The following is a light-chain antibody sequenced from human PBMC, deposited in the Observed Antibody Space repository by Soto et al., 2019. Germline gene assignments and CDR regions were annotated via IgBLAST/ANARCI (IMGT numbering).Light chain of an antibody. CDR1: QSISSS. CDR3: QQYYNWPFT. CDR2: GAS. J-gene: IGKJ5*01. V-gene: IGKV3-15*01. Sequence: EIVMTQSPAPLSVSPGERATLSCRASQSISSSLAWYQQKPGQAPRLLIYGASTRATGLPGRFSGSGSGTEFTLTISSLQSEDFAVYYCQQYYNWPFTFGQGTRLEIK.